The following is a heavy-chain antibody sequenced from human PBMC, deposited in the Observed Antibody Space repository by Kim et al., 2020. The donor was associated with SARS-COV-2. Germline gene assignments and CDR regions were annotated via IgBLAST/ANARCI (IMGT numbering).Heavy chain of an antibody. J-gene: IGHJ4*02. Sequence: PSLKSRVTISVDTSKNQFSLKLSSVTAADTAVYYCASRITMVRGVIDVDYWGQGTLVTVSS. V-gene: IGHV4-34*01. CDR3: ASRITMVRGVIDVDY. D-gene: IGHD3-10*01.